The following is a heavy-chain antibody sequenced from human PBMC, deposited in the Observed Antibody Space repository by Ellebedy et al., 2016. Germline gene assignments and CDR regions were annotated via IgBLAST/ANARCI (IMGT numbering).Heavy chain of an antibody. V-gene: IGHV3-72*01. CDR3: ARVDSTVVAGY. CDR1: GFTFSDHY. Sequence: GESLKISXAASGFTFSDHYMDWVRQAPGKGLEWVGRTRNKVNGYTTEYAASVRGRFTISRDDLKNSLYLQMNSLRTEDTAGYYCARVDSTVVAGYWGQGTLVTVSS. J-gene: IGHJ4*02. CDR2: TRNKVNGYTT. D-gene: IGHD6-19*01.